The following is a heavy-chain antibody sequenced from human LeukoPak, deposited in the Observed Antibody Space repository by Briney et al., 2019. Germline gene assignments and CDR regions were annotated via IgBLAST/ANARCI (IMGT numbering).Heavy chain of an antibody. J-gene: IGHJ5*02. CDR1: GYTFTSYA. CDR3: ARVLPCRRSGGYDSRGPYWFDP. CDR2: INTNTGNP. D-gene: IGHD5-12*01. V-gene: IGHV7-4-1*02. Sequence: ASVKVSCKASGYTFTSYAMNWVRQAPGQGLEWMGWINTNTGNPTYAQGFTGRFVFSLDTSVSTAYLQISSLKAEDTAVYYCARVLPCRRSGGYDSRGPYWFDPWGQGTLVTVSS.